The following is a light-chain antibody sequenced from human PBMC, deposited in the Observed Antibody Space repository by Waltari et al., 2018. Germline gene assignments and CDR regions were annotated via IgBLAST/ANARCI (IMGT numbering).Light chain of an antibody. Sequence: QSALTQPASVSGSPGQPITIPCPGPSRDVGNYDLIPWYQQHPNKAPKLIIYEGNKRPSGVSNRFSGSTSGNTASLTISGLQAEDEADYFCCSYAGSATFAVFGGGTKLTVL. V-gene: IGLV2-23*03. J-gene: IGLJ3*02. CDR2: EGN. CDR3: CSYAGSATFAV. CDR1: SRDVGNYDL.